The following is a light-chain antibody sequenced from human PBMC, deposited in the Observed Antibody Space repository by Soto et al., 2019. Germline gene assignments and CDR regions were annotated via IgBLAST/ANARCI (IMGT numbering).Light chain of an antibody. CDR2: DVS. V-gene: IGLV2-14*01. J-gene: IGLJ1*01. CDR3: SSYTSSSPYV. Sequence: QSALTQPASVSGSPGQSITISCTGTSSDVGGYNYVSWYQQHPGKAPKLMIYDVSNRPSGVSNRFSGSKSGNTASLTISGLHAHDEADYYCSSYTSSSPYVFGSGTKLTVL. CDR1: SSDVGGYNY.